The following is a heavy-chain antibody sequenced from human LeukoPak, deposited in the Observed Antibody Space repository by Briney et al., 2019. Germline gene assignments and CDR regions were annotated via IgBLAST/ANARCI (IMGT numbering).Heavy chain of an antibody. CDR2: IKQDGSEK. D-gene: IGHD2-15*01. CDR3: ARDPRYCSGGSCYFGYFDY. V-gene: IGHV3-7*01. J-gene: IGHJ4*02. CDR1: GSTFSSYW. Sequence: GGSLRLSCAASGSTFSSYWMSWVRQAPGKGLEWVANIKQDGSEKYYVDSVKGRFTISRDNAKNSLYLQMNSLRAEDTAVYYCARDPRYCSGGSCYFGYFDYWGQGTLVTVSS.